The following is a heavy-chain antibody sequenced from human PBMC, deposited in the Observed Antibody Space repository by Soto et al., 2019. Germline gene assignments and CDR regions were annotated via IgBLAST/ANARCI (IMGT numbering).Heavy chain of an antibody. CDR3: VRVTGYYSHYYYGIDF. V-gene: IGHV3-64D*06. J-gene: IGHJ6*02. Sequence: PGGSLRLSCSTSGFTFSSYALHWVRQAPGKGLEHVSAISTNGGSTYYADSVKGRFTISRDNSKNTLYLQMSSLRAEDTAVYYCVRVTGYYSHYYYGIDFWGQGTTVTVSS. D-gene: IGHD3-9*01. CDR2: ISTNGGST. CDR1: GFTFSSYA.